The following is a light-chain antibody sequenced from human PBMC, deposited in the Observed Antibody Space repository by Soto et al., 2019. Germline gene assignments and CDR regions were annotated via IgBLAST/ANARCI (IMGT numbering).Light chain of an antibody. CDR3: QHYGRTPGLFT. CDR2: DAS. Sequence: VLTQALGTLSLSPGERAILSCIVSQSVSSRFLAWYQQKPGRTPRLLIYDASSRATGIPDRFSGSGSGTDFTLTIDRLEPEDFAVYYCQHYGRTPGLFTFGPGTKVDIK. V-gene: IGKV3-20*01. J-gene: IGKJ3*01. CDR1: QSVSSRF.